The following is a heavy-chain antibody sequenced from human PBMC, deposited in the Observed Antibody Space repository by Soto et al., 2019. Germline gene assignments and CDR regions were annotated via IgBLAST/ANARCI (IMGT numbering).Heavy chain of an antibody. J-gene: IGHJ4*02. V-gene: IGHV3-30-3*01. CDR1: GFTFSSYA. CDR2: ISYDGSNK. CDR3: ARDEAYYDSSGHVLY. Sequence: QVQLVESGGGVVQPGRSLRLSCAASGFTFSSYAMHWVRQAPGKGLEWVAVISYDGSNKYYADSVKGPFTISRDNSKNTLYLQMNSLRAEDTAVYYCARDEAYYDSSGHVLYWGQGTLVTVSS. D-gene: IGHD3-22*01.